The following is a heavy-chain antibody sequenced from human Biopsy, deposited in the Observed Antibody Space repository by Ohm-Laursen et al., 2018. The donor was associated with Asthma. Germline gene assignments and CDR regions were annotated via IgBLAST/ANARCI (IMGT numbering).Heavy chain of an antibody. CDR1: GFVFSQCG. CDR2: VSSDGHNK. CDR3: ARQSGQDYGDSSGFDI. D-gene: IGHD3-22*01. Sequence: SLRLSCSASGFVFSQCGMHWVRQGPGKGLEWVALVSSDGHNKYYEDSVKGRFTISRGNSRKRLYLQINRLTVEDSAVYFCARQSGQDYGDSSGFDIWGQGTKVAVSS. V-gene: IGHV3-30*03. J-gene: IGHJ3*02.